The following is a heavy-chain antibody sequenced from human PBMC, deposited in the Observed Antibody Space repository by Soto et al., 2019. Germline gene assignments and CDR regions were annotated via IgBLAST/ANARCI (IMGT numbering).Heavy chain of an antibody. CDR1: GYSFTSYW. Sequence: PGESLKISCKGSGYSFTSYWIGWVRQMPGKGLEWMGIIYPGDSDTRYSPSFQGQVTISADKSISTAYLQWSSLKASDTAMYYCASRGRVVAASGGYYYGMDVWGQGTTVTVSS. V-gene: IGHV5-51*01. J-gene: IGHJ6*02. CDR2: IYPGDSDT. D-gene: IGHD2-15*01. CDR3: ASRGRVVAASGGYYYGMDV.